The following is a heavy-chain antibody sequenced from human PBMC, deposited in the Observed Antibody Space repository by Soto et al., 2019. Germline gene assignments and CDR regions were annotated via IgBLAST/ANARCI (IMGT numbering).Heavy chain of an antibody. J-gene: IGHJ6*03. CDR1: GGTFSSYT. V-gene: IGHV1-69*02. CDR3: ARIIAVAGTNYYYYMDV. CDR2: IIPILGIA. Sequence: SVKVSCKASGGTFSSYTISWVRQAPGQGLEWMGRIIPILGIANYAQKFQGRVTITADKSTSTAYMELSSLRSEDTAVYYCARIIAVAGTNYYYYMDVWGKGTTVTVSS. D-gene: IGHD6-19*01.